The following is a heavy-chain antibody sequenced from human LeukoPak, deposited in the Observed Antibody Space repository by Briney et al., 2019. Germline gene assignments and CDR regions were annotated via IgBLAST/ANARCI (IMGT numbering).Heavy chain of an antibody. CDR3: ARVRSGELLWGYYFDY. Sequence: QSGGPLRLSCAASGFTFDDYGMSWVRQAPGKGREGVSGINWNGGSTGYVDSVKGRFTISRDNAKNSLYLQMNSLRAEDTALYYCARVRSGELLWGYYFDYWGQGTLVTVSS. D-gene: IGHD1-26*01. J-gene: IGHJ4*02. V-gene: IGHV3-20*04. CDR2: INWNGGST. CDR1: GFTFDDYG.